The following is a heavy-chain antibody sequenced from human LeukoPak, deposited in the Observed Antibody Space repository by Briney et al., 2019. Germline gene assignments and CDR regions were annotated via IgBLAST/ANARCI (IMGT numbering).Heavy chain of an antibody. D-gene: IGHD5-18*01. V-gene: IGHV3-21*01. CDR1: GFTFSHCS. CDR2: ISSSSYI. CDR3: ASETRRGYSYGSPTDGFDI. J-gene: IGHJ3*02. Sequence: KPGGSLRLSCAASGFTFSHCSMNWVRQAPGKGLEWVSSISSSSYIYYADSVKGRFTISRDNAKNSLYLQMNSLRAEDTAVYYCASETRRGYSYGSPTDGFDIWGQGTMVTVSS.